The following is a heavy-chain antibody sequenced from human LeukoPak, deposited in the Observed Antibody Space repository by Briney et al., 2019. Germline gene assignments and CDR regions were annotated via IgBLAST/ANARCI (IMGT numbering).Heavy chain of an antibody. CDR2: ISAYNGNT. J-gene: IGHJ4*02. D-gene: IGHD5-24*01. Sequence: GASVKVSCKASGYTFTSYGISWVRQAPGQGLEWMGWISAYNGNTNYAQKLQGRVTMTTDTSTSTAYMELRSLRSDDTAVYYCARDISYPKSRDGYKNLDYWGQGTLVTVSS. CDR1: GYTFTSYG. V-gene: IGHV1-18*01. CDR3: ARDISYPKSRDGYKNLDY.